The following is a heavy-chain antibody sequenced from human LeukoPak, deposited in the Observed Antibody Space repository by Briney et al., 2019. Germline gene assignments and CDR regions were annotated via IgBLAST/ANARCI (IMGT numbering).Heavy chain of an antibody. CDR1: GFTFSSYA. J-gene: IGHJ4*02. V-gene: IGHV3-23*01. Sequence: GGSLRLSCAASGFTFSSYAMSWVRQAPGKGLEWVSAISASGGTTYYADSVKGRFTISRDNSKNTLYLQMNSLRAEDTAAYYCAKGIGIAAAGTQYYFDYWGQGTLVTVSS. CDR2: ISASGGTT. CDR3: AKGIGIAAAGTQYYFDY. D-gene: IGHD6-13*01.